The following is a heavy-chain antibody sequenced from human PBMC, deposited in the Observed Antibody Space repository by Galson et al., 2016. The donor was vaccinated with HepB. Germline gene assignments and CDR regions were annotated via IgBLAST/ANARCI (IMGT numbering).Heavy chain of an antibody. CDR1: GFAFSSYA. V-gene: IGHV3-64D*06. J-gene: IGHJ4*02. CDR2: IDNNGDNI. D-gene: IGHD3-3*01. Sequence: SLRLSCAASGFAFSSYAMHWVRQAPGKGLECVSAIDNNGDNIFYADSVKGRFTISRDSSKYTLYLQMSSLRPEDTAVYYCAKDQTESDFWRSYYSYFDYWGQGPLVTVSS. CDR3: AKDQTESDFWRSYYSYFDY.